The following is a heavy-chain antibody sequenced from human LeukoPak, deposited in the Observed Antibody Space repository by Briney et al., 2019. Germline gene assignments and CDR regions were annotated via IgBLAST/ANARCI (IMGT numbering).Heavy chain of an antibody. D-gene: IGHD3-10*01. CDR3: AGVFGGNGAFDI. Sequence: ASVKVSCKASGYTFTGYYMHWVRQAPGQGLEWVGWINPNSGGTNYAQKFQGRVTMTRDTSISTAYMELSRLRSDDTAVYYCAGVFGGNGAFDIWGQGTMVTVSS. J-gene: IGHJ3*02. CDR1: GYTFTGYY. V-gene: IGHV1-2*02. CDR2: INPNSGGT.